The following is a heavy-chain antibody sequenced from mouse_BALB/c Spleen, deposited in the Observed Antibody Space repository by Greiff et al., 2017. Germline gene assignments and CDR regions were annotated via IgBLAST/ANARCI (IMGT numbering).Heavy chain of an antibody. CDR3: ARGYYGSPFAY. D-gene: IGHD1-1*01. V-gene: IGHV3-6*02. Sequence: EVQLVESGPGLVKPSQSLSLTCSVTGYSITSGYYWNWIRQFPENKLEWMGYISYDGSNNYNPSLKNRISITRDTSKNQFFLKLNSVTTEDTATYYCARGYYGSPFAYWGQGTLVTVSA. CDR1: GYSITSGYY. CDR2: ISYDGSN. J-gene: IGHJ3*01.